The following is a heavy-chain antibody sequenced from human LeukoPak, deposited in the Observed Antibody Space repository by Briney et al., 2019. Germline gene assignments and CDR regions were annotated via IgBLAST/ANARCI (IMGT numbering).Heavy chain of an antibody. V-gene: IGHV1-3*01. CDR3: ARCGSGSSWYSIPDEFDY. D-gene: IGHD6-13*01. J-gene: IGHJ4*02. CDR1: GGTFSSYA. CDR2: INAGNGNT. Sequence: VASVKVSCKASGGTFSSYAISWVRQAPGQRLEWMGWINAGNGNTKYSQKFQGRVTITRDTSASTAYMELSSLRSEDTAVYYCARCGSGSSWYSIPDEFDYWGQGTLVTVSS.